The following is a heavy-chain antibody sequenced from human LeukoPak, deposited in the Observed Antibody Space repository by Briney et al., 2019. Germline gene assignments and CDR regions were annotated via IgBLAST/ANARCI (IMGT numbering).Heavy chain of an antibody. J-gene: IGHJ6*02. CDR1: GGSISSYY. CDR2: IYYSGST. CDR3: ARWSYYDSSAYSSYGMDV. D-gene: IGHD3-22*01. V-gene: IGHV4-59*08. Sequence: PSETLSLTCAVSGGSISSYYWSWIRQPPGKGLEWIGYIYYSGSTNDNPALKSRVTISVDTSKNQFSLKLSSVTAADMAVYYCARWSYYDSSAYSSYGMDVWGQGTTVTVSS.